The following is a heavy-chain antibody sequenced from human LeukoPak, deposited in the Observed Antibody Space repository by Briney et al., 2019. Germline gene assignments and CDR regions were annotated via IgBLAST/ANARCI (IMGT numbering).Heavy chain of an antibody. V-gene: IGHV3-30*04. CDR2: ISYDGTIQ. CDR3: AKGRITMIN. CDR1: GFTFNRYP. D-gene: IGHD3-22*01. J-gene: IGHJ4*02. Sequence: GGSLRLSCAATGFTFNRYPMHWIRQAPGKGLEWVAVISYDGTIQRYADSVKGRFTTSRDDFRSTLYLQMNSLRVEDTAVYYCAKGRITMINWGQGTLVTVSS.